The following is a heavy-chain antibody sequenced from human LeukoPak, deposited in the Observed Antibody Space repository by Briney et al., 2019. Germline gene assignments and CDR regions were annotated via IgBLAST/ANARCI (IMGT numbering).Heavy chain of an antibody. CDR2: IHHSGST. CDR3: ARDKHYDSSVYFDY. D-gene: IGHD3-22*01. J-gene: IGHJ4*02. Sequence: SETLSLTCAVSGYPISSGYYWGWIRQPPGKGLEWVVSIHHSGSTYYSPSLKSRVTISMDTSKNQFSLKMTSVIAADTAVYYCARDKHYDSSVYFDYWGQGTLVTVSS. V-gene: IGHV4-38-2*02. CDR1: GYPISSGYY.